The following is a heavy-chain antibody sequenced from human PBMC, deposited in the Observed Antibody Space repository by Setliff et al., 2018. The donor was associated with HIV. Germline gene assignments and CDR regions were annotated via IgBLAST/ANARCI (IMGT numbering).Heavy chain of an antibody. CDR3: ARLTTTYYYDSSAYYHPV. V-gene: IGHV4-39*07. J-gene: IGHJ4*02. Sequence: SETLSLTCSVSGASIITDPHYWGWIRQSPGKGLEWIGEINHSGSTNYNPSLKSRVTISVDTSKNQFSLKLSSVTAADAAVFYCARLTTTYYYDSSAYYHPVWGQGTLVTVSS. CDR2: INHSGST. CDR1: GASIITDPHY. D-gene: IGHD3-22*01.